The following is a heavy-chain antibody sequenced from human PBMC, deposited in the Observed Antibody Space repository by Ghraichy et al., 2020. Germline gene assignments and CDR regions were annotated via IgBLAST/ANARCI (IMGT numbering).Heavy chain of an antibody. J-gene: IGHJ4*02. CDR1: GFAFSNAW. CDR2: IKSETSGGTI. CDR3: TTNLAY. D-gene: IGHD1-14*01. Sequence: GGSLRLSCAASGFAFSNAWMIWVRQAPGKGLEWVGRIKSETSGGTIEYAAPVQHRFTISRDDSKNTLYLQMNSLKTEDTVVYYCTTNLAYWGRGTLVTVSS. V-gene: IGHV3-15*01.